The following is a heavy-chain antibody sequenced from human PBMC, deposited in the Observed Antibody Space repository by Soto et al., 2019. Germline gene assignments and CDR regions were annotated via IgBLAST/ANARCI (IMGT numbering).Heavy chain of an antibody. CDR2: ISSISSTI. V-gene: IGHV3-48*01. Sequence: GGALRLSCAASGFTFSSYSMNWVRQAPGKGLEWVSYISSISSTIYYADSVKGRFTISRDNAKNSLYLQMNSLRAEDTAVYYCARDRNTAMVIRFFDYWGQGTLVTVSS. CDR3: ARDRNTAMVIRFFDY. CDR1: GFTFSSYS. J-gene: IGHJ4*02. D-gene: IGHD5-18*01.